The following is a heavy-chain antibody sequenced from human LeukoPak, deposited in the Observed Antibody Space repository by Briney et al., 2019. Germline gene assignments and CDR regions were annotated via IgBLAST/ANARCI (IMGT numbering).Heavy chain of an antibody. CDR2: INSDGSIT. V-gene: IGHV3-74*01. CDR1: GFTFSSYW. CDR3: ARDRDSSSWYRAPFGP. D-gene: IGHD6-13*01. Sequence: PGGSLRLSCAASGFTFSSYWMHWVRQAPGKGLVWVSRINSDGSITSYADSVKGRFTISRDNAKNSLYLQMNSLRAEDTAVYYCARDRDSSSWYRAPFGPWGQGTLVTVSS. J-gene: IGHJ5*02.